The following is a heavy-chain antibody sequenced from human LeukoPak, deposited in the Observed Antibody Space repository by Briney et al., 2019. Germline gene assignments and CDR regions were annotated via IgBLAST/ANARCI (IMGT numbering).Heavy chain of an antibody. CDR2: INQDGSVK. V-gene: IGHV3-7*01. J-gene: IGHJ4*02. Sequence: GGSLRLSCAAPGFTFSNYWMSWVRQAPGNGLEWVANINQDGSVKYYVDSVKGRFTISRDNAKNSLYLRVNSLRAEDTAIYYCARIGYSSSSMDYWGQGTLVTVSS. D-gene: IGHD6-6*01. CDR3: ARIGYSSSSMDY. CDR1: GFTFSNYW.